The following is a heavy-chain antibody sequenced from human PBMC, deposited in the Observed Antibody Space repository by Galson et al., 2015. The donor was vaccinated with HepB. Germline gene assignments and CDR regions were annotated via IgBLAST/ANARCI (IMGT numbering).Heavy chain of an antibody. CDR3: AKDNIVRWELPSPSY. V-gene: IGHV3-30*02. CDR1: GFTFSSHG. J-gene: IGHJ4*02. CDR2: IRYDGSNK. Sequence: SLRLSCAASGFTFSSHGMHWVRQAPGKGLEWVAFIRYDGSNKYYADSVKGRFTISRDNSKNTLYLQMNSLRAEDTAVYYCAKDNIVRWELPSPSYWGQGTLVTVSS. D-gene: IGHD1-26*01.